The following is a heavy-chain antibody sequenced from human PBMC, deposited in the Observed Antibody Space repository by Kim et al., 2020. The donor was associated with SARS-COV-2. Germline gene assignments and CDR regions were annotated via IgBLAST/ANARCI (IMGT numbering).Heavy chain of an antibody. J-gene: IGHJ5*02. V-gene: IGHV3-73*01. D-gene: IGHD6-13*01. CDR3: TRNIAAASNWFDP. Sequence: YATSVKGRFTISRDDSKNKAYLQMNSLKTENTAVYYCTRNIAAASNWFDPWGQGTLVTVSS.